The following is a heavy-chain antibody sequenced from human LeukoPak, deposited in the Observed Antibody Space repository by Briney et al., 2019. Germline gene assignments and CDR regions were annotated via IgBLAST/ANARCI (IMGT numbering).Heavy chain of an antibody. CDR2: IYTSGST. J-gene: IGHJ6*03. V-gene: IGHV4-61*02. CDR3: ARDSLHYYSYYMDV. CDR1: GGSISSGNYY. Sequence: PSETLSLTCTVSGGSISSGNYYWSWIRQPAGKGLEWIGRIYTSGSTNYNPSLKSRVTISVDTSKNQFSLKLSSVTAADTAVYYCARDSLHYYSYYMDVWGKGTTVTVSS.